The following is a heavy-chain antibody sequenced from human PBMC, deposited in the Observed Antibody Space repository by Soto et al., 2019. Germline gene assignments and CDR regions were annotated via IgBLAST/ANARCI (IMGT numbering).Heavy chain of an antibody. CDR3: ARDRWFGELDRDVEGPGYYYYGMDV. J-gene: IGHJ6*02. CDR2: IYSGGST. V-gene: IGHV3-53*01. Sequence: GGSLRLSCAASGFTVSSNYMSWVRQAPGKGLEWVSVIYSGGSTYYADSVTGRFTISRDNSKNTLYLQMNSLRAEDTAVYYCARDRWFGELDRDVEGPGYYYYGMDVWGQGTTVTVSS. CDR1: GFTVSSNY. D-gene: IGHD3-10*01.